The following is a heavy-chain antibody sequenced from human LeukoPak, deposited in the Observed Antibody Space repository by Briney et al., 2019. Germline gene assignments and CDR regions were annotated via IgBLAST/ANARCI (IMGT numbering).Heavy chain of an antibody. J-gene: IGHJ4*02. CDR3: ARVRGKMATIKIVDY. D-gene: IGHD5-24*01. V-gene: IGHV1-69*04. CDR1: GGTFSSYA. Sequence: SVKVSCKASGGTFSSYAISWVRQAPGQGLEWMGRIIPILGIANYAQKFQGRVTITADKSTSTAYMELSSLRSEDTAVYYCARVRGKMATIKIVDYWGQGTLVTVSP. CDR2: IIPILGIA.